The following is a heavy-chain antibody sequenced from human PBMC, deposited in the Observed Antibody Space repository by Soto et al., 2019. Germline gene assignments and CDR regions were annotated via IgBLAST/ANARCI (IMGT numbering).Heavy chain of an antibody. CDR3: ERGDEGLSDYGMDV. D-gene: IGHD2-21*02. Sequence: PGGSLRLSCAASGFTFSRFDMHWVRQVAGKGLEWVSTIGSAGDTYFSDSVRGRFTISRGNGKNSLYLQMNSLRAGDTAVYYCERGDEGLSDYGMDVWGQGTTVTVAS. V-gene: IGHV3-13*01. CDR1: GFTFSRFD. J-gene: IGHJ6*02. CDR2: IGSAGDT.